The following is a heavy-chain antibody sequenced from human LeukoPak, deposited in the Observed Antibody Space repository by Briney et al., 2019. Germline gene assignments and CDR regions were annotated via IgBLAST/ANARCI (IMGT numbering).Heavy chain of an antibody. Sequence: GRSLRLSCAASGFTFSSYAMHWVRQAPGKGLEWVAVISYDGSNKYYADSVKGRFTISRDNSKNTLYLQMGSLRAEDMAVYYCARGLAAAGKNWFDPWGQGTLVTVSS. V-gene: IGHV3-30*14. CDR2: ISYDGSNK. D-gene: IGHD6-13*01. J-gene: IGHJ5*02. CDR1: GFTFSSYA. CDR3: ARGLAAAGKNWFDP.